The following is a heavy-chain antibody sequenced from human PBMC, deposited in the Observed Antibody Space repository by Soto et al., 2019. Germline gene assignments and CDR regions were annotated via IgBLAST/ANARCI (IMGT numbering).Heavy chain of an antibody. CDR3: ARHTYGIGLAY. CDR2: IFYNENT. V-gene: IGHV4-39*01. CDR1: GGSFSSTSHY. Sequence: QVQLQESGPGLVKPSETLSLTCTVSGGSFSSTSHYWGWIRQPPGKGLEWIGSIFYNENTFYSPSLEIRLTISVDTPNNQFSPELRSLTAADTAVYYCARHTYGIGLAYWGKGILVTVSS. D-gene: IGHD4-17*01. J-gene: IGHJ4*02.